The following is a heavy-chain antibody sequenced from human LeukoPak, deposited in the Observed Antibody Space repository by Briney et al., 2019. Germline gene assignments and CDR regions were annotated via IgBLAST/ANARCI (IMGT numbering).Heavy chain of an antibody. Sequence: GGSLRLSCAASGFTFTNYNMNWVRQAPGKGLEWVAVISYDGSNKYYADSVKGRFTISRDNSKNTLYLQMNSLRAEDTAVYYCARVSTGYSGYDSDFDYWGQGTLVTVSS. CDR3: ARVSTGYSGYDSDFDY. CDR1: GFTFTNYN. V-gene: IGHV3-30-3*01. J-gene: IGHJ4*02. D-gene: IGHD5-12*01. CDR2: ISYDGSNK.